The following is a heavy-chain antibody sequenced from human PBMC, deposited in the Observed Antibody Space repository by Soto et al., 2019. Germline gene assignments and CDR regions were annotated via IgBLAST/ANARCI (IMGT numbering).Heavy chain of an antibody. V-gene: IGHV3-74*01. CDR2: INADGSET. Sequence: GGSLRLSCAASGFNFSSNWMHWVRRVPGRGLVWVSRINADGSETNYEDSVEGRFTISRDNPKNTLYLQMNSLRAEDTAVYYCARDGEGFWGQGTRVTV. D-gene: IGHD2-21*01. J-gene: IGHJ4*02. CDR3: ARDGEGF. CDR1: GFNFSSNW.